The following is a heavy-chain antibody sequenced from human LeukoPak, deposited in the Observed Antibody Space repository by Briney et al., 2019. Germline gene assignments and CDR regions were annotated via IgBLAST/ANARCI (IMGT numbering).Heavy chain of an antibody. J-gene: IGHJ4*02. CDR1: GFTFSSYE. V-gene: IGHV3-48*03. CDR3: ARLGFLEWLLLRGYYFDY. CDR2: ISSSGSTI. Sequence: GGSLRLSCAASGFTFSSYEMNWVRQAPGKGLEWVSYISSSGSTIYYADSVKGRFTISRDNAKNSLYLQMNSLRAEDTAVYYCARLGFLEWLLLRGYYFDYRGQGTLVTVSS. D-gene: IGHD3-3*01.